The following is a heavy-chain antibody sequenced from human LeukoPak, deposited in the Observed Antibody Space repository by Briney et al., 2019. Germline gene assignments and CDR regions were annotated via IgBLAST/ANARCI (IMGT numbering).Heavy chain of an antibody. CDR3: ARGDIVVVPAAGDAFDI. CDR2: IYYSGST. V-gene: IGHV4-59*01. J-gene: IGHJ3*02. Sequence: PSETLSLTRTVSGGSISSYYWSWIRQPPGKGLEWSGYIYYSGSTNYNPSLKSRVTISVDTSKNQFSLKLSSVTAADTAVYYCARGDIVVVPAAGDAFDIWGQGTMVTVSS. CDR1: GGSISSYY. D-gene: IGHD2-2*01.